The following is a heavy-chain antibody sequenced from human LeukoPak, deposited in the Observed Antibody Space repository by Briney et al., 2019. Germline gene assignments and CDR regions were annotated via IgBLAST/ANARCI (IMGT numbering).Heavy chain of an antibody. V-gene: IGHV3-23*01. CDR1: GFTFSSYA. CDR3: ATPPQEYQLPIDY. CDR2: ISGSGGST. J-gene: IGHJ4*02. Sequence: GGSLRLSCAASGFTFSSYAMRWVRQAPGKGLEWVSAISGSGGSTYYADSVKGRFTISRDNSKNTLYLQMNSLRAEDTAVYYCATPPQEYQLPIDYWGQGTLVTVSS. D-gene: IGHD2-2*01.